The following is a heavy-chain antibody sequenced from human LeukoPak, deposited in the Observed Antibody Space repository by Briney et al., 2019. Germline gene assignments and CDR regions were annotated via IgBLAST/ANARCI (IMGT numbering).Heavy chain of an antibody. V-gene: IGHV1-46*01. D-gene: IGHD1-14*01. J-gene: IGHJ3*02. Sequence: ASVKVSYKASGYTFTSYYMHWVRQAPGQGLEWMGIINPSGGSTSYAQKFQGRVTMTRDTSTSTVYMELSSLRSEDTAVYYCARAEGVRGAFDIWGQGTMVTVSS. CDR3: ARAEGVRGAFDI. CDR1: GYTFTSYY. CDR2: INPSGGST.